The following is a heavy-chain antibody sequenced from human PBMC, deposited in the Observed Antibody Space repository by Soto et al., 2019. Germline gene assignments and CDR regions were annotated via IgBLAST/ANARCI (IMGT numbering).Heavy chain of an antibody. CDR1: GGTFGNSA. J-gene: IGHJ6*02. Sequence: QVQLVQSGAEVKKPGSSVTVSCKASGGTFGNSAISWVRQAPGQGLEWMGGIIPICPTPDYAQKFRGRVTITADESTSTAYMELTSLSSEDTAVSYCARDKGRQQLGGNYYYGIDVWGQGTTGTVSS. V-gene: IGHV1-69*12. CDR3: ARDKGRQQLGGNYYYGIDV. D-gene: IGHD3-3*02. CDR2: IIPICPTP.